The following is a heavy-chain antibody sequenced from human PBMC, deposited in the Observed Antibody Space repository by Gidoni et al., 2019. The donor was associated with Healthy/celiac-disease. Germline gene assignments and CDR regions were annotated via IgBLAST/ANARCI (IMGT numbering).Heavy chain of an antibody. Sequence: QVQLQESGPGLVKPSETLSLTCTVPGGSVSSGSYYWSWIRQPPGKGLEWIGYIYYSGSTNYNPSLKSRVTISVDTSKNQFSLKLSSVTAADTAVYYCARADPDSSGYFTSAFDIWGQGTMVTVSS. CDR1: GGSVSSGSYY. CDR2: IYYSGST. J-gene: IGHJ3*02. V-gene: IGHV4-61*01. D-gene: IGHD3-22*01. CDR3: ARADPDSSGYFTSAFDI.